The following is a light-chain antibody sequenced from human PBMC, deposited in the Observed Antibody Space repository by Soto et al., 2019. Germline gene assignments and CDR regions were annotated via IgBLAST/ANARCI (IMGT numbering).Light chain of an antibody. Sequence: IEMTQSPASLSESGGDRVTITFRASQNIRNVLGWFQQKPGKAPRLLIYAASRLESGIPSRFSGSRSGTDFTLTISSLQPEDFATYYCQQRYSRMTFGQGTKVDIK. J-gene: IGKJ1*01. CDR2: AAS. CDR3: QQRYSRMT. V-gene: IGKV1-39*01. CDR1: QNIRNV.